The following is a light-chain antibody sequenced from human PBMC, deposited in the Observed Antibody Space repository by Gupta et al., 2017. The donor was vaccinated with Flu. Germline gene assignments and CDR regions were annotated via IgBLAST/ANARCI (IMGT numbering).Light chain of an antibody. CDR1: QNVAES. CDR2: DAS. V-gene: IGKV3-11*01. CDR3: RQHSYWPRFA. Sequence: PGERATRSGLARQNVAESLAWYKQKPGQPPRLLIYDASKRATGIPARFSGSGYGTEFTLTISSREPEDFAIYYCRQHSYWPRFAFGHGTKVDIK. J-gene: IGKJ3*01.